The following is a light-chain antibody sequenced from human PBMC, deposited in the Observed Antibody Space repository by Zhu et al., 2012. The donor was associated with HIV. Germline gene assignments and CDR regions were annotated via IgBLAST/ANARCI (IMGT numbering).Light chain of an antibody. V-gene: IGKV3-20*01. CDR2: GAS. CDR3: QQYSSSPIT. J-gene: IGKJ5*01. Sequence: EIVLTQSPGTLSLSPGERATLSCRASQTVSRNYLAWYQQKPGQAPRLLIYGASNRATGIPDRFSGGGSGTDFTLSITKLEPEDFAVYFCQQYSSSPITFGQGTRTGDQT. CDR1: QTVSRNY.